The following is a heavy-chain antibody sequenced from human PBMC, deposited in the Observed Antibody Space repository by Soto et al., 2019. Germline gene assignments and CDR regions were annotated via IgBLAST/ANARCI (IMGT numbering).Heavy chain of an antibody. Sequence: SGPTLVNPTESLTLTCTVSGFSLSNPRMGVSWIRQPPGKALEWLAHIFSNDEKSYSTSLKSRLTISRDTSKSQVVLTMTNMDPVDTATYYCARIQRISMIVVSKPYFDYWGQGALVTVSS. CDR1: GFSLSNPRMG. D-gene: IGHD3-22*01. CDR3: ARIQRISMIVVSKPYFDY. CDR2: IFSNDEK. J-gene: IGHJ4*02. V-gene: IGHV2-26*01.